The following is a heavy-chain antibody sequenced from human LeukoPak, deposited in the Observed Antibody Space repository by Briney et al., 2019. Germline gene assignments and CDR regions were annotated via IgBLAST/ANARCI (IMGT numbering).Heavy chain of an antibody. Sequence: SPTLSLTCAISGDSVSINSAAWNWVRQSPSRGLEWLGRTFYRAKWYNEYEVSLKSRLTINADTSKNHFSLQLNSVTPEDTAVYYCARSGGTAIGNYERATFDYWGQGTLVTVSS. CDR3: ARSGGTAIGNYERATFDY. CDR1: GDSVSINSAA. V-gene: IGHV6-1*01. J-gene: IGHJ4*02. CDR2: TFYRAKWYN. D-gene: IGHD1-7*01.